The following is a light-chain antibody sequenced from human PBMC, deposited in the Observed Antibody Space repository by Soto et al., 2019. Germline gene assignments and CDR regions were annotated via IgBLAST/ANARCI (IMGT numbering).Light chain of an antibody. CDR3: HQYDSSPHT. Sequence: EIVLTQSPGTLSLSPGERATRSCRASQSVSSSYLAWYQQKPGQAPRLLIYGASTRATGIPDRFSGSVSGTDFTLTISRLEPEDFAVYYCHQYDSSPHTFGGGTKVEIK. CDR1: QSVSSSY. CDR2: GAS. V-gene: IGKV3-20*01. J-gene: IGKJ4*01.